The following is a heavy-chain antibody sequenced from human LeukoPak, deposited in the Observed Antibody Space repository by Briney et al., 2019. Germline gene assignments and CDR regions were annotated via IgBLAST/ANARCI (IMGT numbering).Heavy chain of an antibody. J-gene: IGHJ4*02. D-gene: IGHD3-16*02. V-gene: IGHV4-30-4*01. CDR3: ARGPNYVWGSYRYFDY. CDR1: GGSISSGDYY. Sequence: SETLSLTCTVSGGSISSGDYYWSWIRQSPGKGLEWIGYIYYSGSTSYNPSLKSRVTISVDTSKNQFSLKLSSVTVADTAVYYCARGPNYVWGSYRYFDYWGQGTLVTVSS. CDR2: IYYSGST.